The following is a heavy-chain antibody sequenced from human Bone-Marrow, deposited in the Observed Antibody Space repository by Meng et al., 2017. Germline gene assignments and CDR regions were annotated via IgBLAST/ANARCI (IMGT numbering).Heavy chain of an antibody. D-gene: IGHD3-22*01. V-gene: IGHV4-61*01. CDR1: GGSVSSGSYY. CDR3: ASGDYYDSSGYWGGDCHGFDY. J-gene: IGHJ4*02. Sequence: SETLSLTCTVSGGSVSSGSYYWSWIRQPPGKGLEWIGYIYYSGSTNYNPSLKSRVTISVDTSKNQFSLKLSSVTAADTAVYYCASGDYYDSSGYWGGDCHGFDYWGQGTLVTVSS. CDR2: IYYSGST.